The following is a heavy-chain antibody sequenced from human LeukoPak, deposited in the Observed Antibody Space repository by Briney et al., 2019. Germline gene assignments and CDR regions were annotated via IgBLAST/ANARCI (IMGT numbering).Heavy chain of an antibody. Sequence: ASVKVSYKASGYTFTGYYMHWVRQAPGQGLEGMGWINPNSGGTNYAQKFQGRVTMTRVTSISTAYMELSRLRSDDTAVYYCARAGGYSSSWTLYYYYYMDVWGKGTTVTISS. V-gene: IGHV1-2*02. J-gene: IGHJ6*03. D-gene: IGHD6-13*01. CDR2: INPNSGGT. CDR1: GYTFTGYY. CDR3: ARAGGYSSSWTLYYYYYMDV.